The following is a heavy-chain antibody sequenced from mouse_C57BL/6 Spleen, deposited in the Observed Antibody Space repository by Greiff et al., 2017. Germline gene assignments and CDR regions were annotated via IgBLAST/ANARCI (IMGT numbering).Heavy chain of an antibody. CDR3: ARVGIYYDFNFDY. CDR2: IDPNSGGT. D-gene: IGHD2-4*01. J-gene: IGHJ2*01. Sequence: QVQLKQPGAELVKPGASVKLSCKASGYTFTSYWMHWVKQRPGRGLEWIGRIDPNSGGTKYNEKFKSKATLTVDKPSSTAYMQLSSLTSEDSAVYYCARVGIYYDFNFDYWGQGTTLTVSS. CDR1: GYTFTSYW. V-gene: IGHV1-72*01.